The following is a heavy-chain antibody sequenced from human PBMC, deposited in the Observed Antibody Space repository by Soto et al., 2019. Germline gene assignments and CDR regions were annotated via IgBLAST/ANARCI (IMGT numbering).Heavy chain of an antibody. CDR3: ARSGRGVAGIVMGLDY. CDR1: GGSFSGDY. D-gene: IGHD6-19*01. CDR2: INRSGSA. V-gene: IGHV4-34*01. J-gene: IGHJ4*02. Sequence: PSVTLSLTCDDYGGSFSGDYWSWIRQPPGKGLEWIGEINRSGSATYNASLKSRFTLSVDTSKTQFSLMLSSLTAADTAVYYCARSGRGVAGIVMGLDYWGQGHMVTVSS.